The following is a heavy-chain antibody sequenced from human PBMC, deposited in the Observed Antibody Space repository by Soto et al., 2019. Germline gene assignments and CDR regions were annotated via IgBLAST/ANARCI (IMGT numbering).Heavy chain of an antibody. Sequence: QLQLQESGPGLVKPSETLSLTCTVSGGSISSSSYYWGWIRQPPGKGLGWIGSIYYSGSTYYNPSLKSRVTISVDTSKTQFSLKLSSVTAADTAVYYCARLMDAKYYYDSSGYYGGQGTLVTVSS. V-gene: IGHV4-39*01. CDR3: ARLMDAKYYYDSSGYY. D-gene: IGHD3-22*01. J-gene: IGHJ4*02. CDR1: GGSISSSSYY. CDR2: IYYSGST.